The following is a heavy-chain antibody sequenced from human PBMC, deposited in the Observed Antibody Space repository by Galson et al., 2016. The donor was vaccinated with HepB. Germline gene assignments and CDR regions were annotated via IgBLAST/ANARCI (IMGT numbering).Heavy chain of an antibody. Sequence: QSGAEVKKPGESLTISCKGSGYSFTSYWIGCVRQMPVKGLEWMGIIYPGDSDTRYSPSFQGQVTISADKSISTAYLQWSSLKASDTAMYYCAIPSEPYYYGMDVWGQGTTVTVSS. CDR2: IYPGDSDT. CDR3: AIPSEPYYYGMDV. J-gene: IGHJ6*02. V-gene: IGHV5-51*03. CDR1: GYSFTSYW.